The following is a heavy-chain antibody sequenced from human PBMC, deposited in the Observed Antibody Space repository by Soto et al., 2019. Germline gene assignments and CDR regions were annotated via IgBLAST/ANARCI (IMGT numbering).Heavy chain of an antibody. Sequence: PSGAPSLPCTFSGGSVTPSSYHPGWVRPSPGKGLEWIGSVYYRGRSYSKSSVKSRVTISVDTSKNRFSLSLNSVTASDTAVYFCVSQRTTVPTQAYFDYWGPGALVTASS. J-gene: IGHJ4*02. CDR3: VSQRTTVPTQAYFDY. CDR2: VYYRGRS. CDR1: GGSVTPSSYH. V-gene: IGHV4-39*01. D-gene: IGHD4-17*01.